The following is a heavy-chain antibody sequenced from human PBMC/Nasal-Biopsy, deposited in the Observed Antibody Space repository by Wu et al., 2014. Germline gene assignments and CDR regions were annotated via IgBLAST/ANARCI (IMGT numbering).Heavy chain of an antibody. Sequence: RLSCAASGFSFQSYSMNWVRQAPGKGLEWISHITSSSSGTHFADSVKGRFTISRDNAKNELYLQMNSLSDEDTAVYYCARFHSLWGGFDYWGQGILVIVSS. CDR1: GFSFQSYS. D-gene: IGHD7-27*01. V-gene: IGHV3-48*02. J-gene: IGHJ4*02. CDR3: ARFHSLWGGFDY. CDR2: ITSSSSGT.